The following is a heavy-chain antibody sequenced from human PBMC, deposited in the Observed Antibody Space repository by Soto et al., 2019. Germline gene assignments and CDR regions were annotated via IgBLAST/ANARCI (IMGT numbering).Heavy chain of an antibody. V-gene: IGHV1-69*13. J-gene: IGHJ6*02. D-gene: IGHD2-8*01. CDR2: IIPIFGTA. CDR3: ARAYCTNGVCYYGMDV. Sequence: SVKVSCKASGGTFSSYAISWVRQAPGQGLEWMGGIIPIFGTANYAQKFQGRVTITADESTSTAYMELSSLRSEDTAVYYCARAYCTNGVCYYGMDVWGQGTTVTVSS. CDR1: GGTFSSYA.